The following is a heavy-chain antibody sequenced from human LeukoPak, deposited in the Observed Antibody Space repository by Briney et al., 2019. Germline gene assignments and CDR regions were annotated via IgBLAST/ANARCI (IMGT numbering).Heavy chain of an antibody. J-gene: IGHJ6*04. CDR1: GFTFSSYG. CDR2: ISYDGSNK. V-gene: IGHV3-30*18. CDR3: AKGDPYYGMDV. Sequence: GRSLRLSCAASGFTFSSYGMHWVRQAPGKGLEWVAVISYDGSNKYYADSAKGRFTISRDNSKNTLYLQMNSLRAEDTAVYYCAKGDPYYGMDVWGKGTTVTVSS.